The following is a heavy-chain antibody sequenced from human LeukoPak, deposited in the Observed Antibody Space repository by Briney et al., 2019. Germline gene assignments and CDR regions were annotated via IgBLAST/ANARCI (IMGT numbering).Heavy chain of an antibody. CDR2: ISACNGNT. Sequence: ASVKVSCKASGYAFSTYDVIWVRQAPGQGLEWMGWISACNGNTNYAQKLQGRVTMTTDTSTSTAYMELRSLRSDDTAVYYCARDSERYCSSTSCYAQNYGMDVWGQGTTVTVSS. D-gene: IGHD2-2*01. CDR3: ARDSERYCSSTSCYAQNYGMDV. V-gene: IGHV1-18*01. J-gene: IGHJ6*02. CDR1: GYAFSTYD.